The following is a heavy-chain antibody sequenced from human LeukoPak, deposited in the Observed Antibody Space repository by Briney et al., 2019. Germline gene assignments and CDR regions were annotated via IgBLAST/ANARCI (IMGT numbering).Heavy chain of an antibody. V-gene: IGHV3-11*01. D-gene: IGHD3-10*01. Sequence: PGGSLRLSCAASGFTFSDYYMSWIRQAPGKGLEWVSYISSSGSTIYYADSVKGRFTISRDNAKNSLYLQMNSLRAEDTAVYYCARDYGSGSYWDYFDYWGQGTLVTVSS. CDR3: ARDYGSGSYWDYFDY. CDR1: GFTFSDYY. CDR2: ISSSGSTI. J-gene: IGHJ4*02.